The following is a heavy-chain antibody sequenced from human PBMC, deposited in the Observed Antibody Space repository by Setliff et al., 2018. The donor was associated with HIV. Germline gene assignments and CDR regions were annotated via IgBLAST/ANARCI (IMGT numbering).Heavy chain of an antibody. CDR3: AKTPSSGWYSLYLDY. CDR2: ISSSGGRT. D-gene: IGHD6-19*01. V-gene: IGHV3-NL1*01. J-gene: IGHJ4*02. CDR1: GFTFSSYA. Sequence: PGGSLRLSCAASGFTFSSYAMHWVRQAPGKGLEWVAVISSSGGRTYHADSVKGRFTISRDNSKNTLYLQMNSLRAEDTAVYYCAKTPSSGWYSLYLDYWGQGTLVTAPQ.